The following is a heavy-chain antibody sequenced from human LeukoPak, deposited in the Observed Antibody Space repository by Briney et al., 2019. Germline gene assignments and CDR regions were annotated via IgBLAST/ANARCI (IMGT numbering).Heavy chain of an antibody. CDR2: ISAYNGNT. D-gene: IGHD2-2*01. CDR3: ARVIRYCSSTSCQYYFDY. Sequence: ASVKVSCKASGYTFTSYGISWVRQAPGQGLEWMGWISAYNGNTNYAQKLQGRVTITRNTSISTAYMELSSLRSEDTAVYYCARVIRYCSSTSCQYYFDYWGQGTLVTVSS. CDR1: GYTFTSYG. J-gene: IGHJ4*02. V-gene: IGHV1-18*01.